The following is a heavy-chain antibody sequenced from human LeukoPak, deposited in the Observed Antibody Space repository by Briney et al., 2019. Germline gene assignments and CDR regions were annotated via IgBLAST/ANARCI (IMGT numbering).Heavy chain of an antibody. V-gene: IGHV3-9*01. CDR1: GFTFDDYA. CDR2: VSWNSGNI. Sequence: GGSLRLSCAASGFTFDDYAMHWVRQAPGKGLEWVSGVSWNSGNIGYADSVKGRFTISRDTAKNSLYLQMNSLRAEDTAVYYCARVGGYSGYGAFDIWGQGTMVTVSS. D-gene: IGHD5-12*01. CDR3: ARVGGYSGYGAFDI. J-gene: IGHJ3*02.